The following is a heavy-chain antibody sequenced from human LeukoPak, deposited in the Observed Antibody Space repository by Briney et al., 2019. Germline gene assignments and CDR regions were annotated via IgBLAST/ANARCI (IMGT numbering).Heavy chain of an antibody. Sequence: GGSLRLSCAASGFTFSSYSMNWVRQAPGKGLEWVSSISSSSSYIYYVDSVKGRFTISRDNAKNSLYLQMNSLRAEDTAVYYCAREQWLVFGDWGQGTLVTVSS. J-gene: IGHJ4*02. CDR2: ISSSSSYI. D-gene: IGHD6-19*01. CDR1: GFTFSSYS. V-gene: IGHV3-21*01. CDR3: AREQWLVFGD.